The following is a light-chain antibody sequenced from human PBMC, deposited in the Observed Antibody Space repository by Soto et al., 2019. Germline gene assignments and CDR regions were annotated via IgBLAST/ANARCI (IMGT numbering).Light chain of an antibody. CDR2: DAS. V-gene: IGKV1-5*01. CDR3: QQYNSYSPWT. CDR1: QSISSY. J-gene: IGKJ1*01. Sequence: DIQMTQSPSTLSASVGDRVTITCRASQSISSYLAWYQQTPGKAPKLVIYDASNLESGVPSRFSGSGSGTEFTLTISSLQPDDFATYYCQQYNSYSPWTFGQGTKVEIK.